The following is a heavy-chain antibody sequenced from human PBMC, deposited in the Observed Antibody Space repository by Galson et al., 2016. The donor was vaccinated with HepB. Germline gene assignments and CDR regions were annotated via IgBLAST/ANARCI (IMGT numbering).Heavy chain of an antibody. CDR3: AALSPIEDWLVGGGDF. CDR1: GYSLTELS. Sequence: SVKVSCKVSGYSLTELSMHWVRQAPGQGLEWMGGFDPEDGETIYAEKFQGGVTMTEDTSTDTAYMDLSSLRSEDTAVYFCAALSPIEDWLVGGGDFWGQGTLVTVSS. V-gene: IGHV1-24*01. CDR2: FDPEDGET. J-gene: IGHJ4*02. D-gene: IGHD6-19*01.